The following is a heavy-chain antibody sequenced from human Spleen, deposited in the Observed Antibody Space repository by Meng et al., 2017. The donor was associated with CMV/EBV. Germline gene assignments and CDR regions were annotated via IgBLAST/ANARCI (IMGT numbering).Heavy chain of an antibody. CDR1: GGSISSSSYY. CDR3: ARSYIVVGRWFDP. CDR2: IYYSGST. J-gene: IGHJ5*02. Sequence: SGGSISSSSYYWGWIRQPPGKGLEWIGSIYYSGSTYYNPSLKSRVTISVDTSKNQFSLKLSSVTAADTAVYYCARSYIVVGRWFDPWGQGTLVTVSS. V-gene: IGHV4-39*07. D-gene: IGHD2-21*01.